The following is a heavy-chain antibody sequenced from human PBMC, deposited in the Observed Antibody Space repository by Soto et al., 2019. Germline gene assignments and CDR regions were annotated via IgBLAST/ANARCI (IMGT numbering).Heavy chain of an antibody. CDR2: IDPSVSYT. D-gene: IGHD6-19*01. CDR1: GYSFTSYW. V-gene: IGHV5-10-1*01. Sequence: GGSLKISCKGSGYSFTSYWISWVRQMPGKGLERRGGIDPSVSYTNYRPSFQDHVTISADKSISTAYLQWSSLKASDTAMYYCASHGERCSVLYLDYYYGMDVGGQGTMVT. CDR3: ASHGERCSVLYLDYYYGMDV. J-gene: IGHJ6*02.